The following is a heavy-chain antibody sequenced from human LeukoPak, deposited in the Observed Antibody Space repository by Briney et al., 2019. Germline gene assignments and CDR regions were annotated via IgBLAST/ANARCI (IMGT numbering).Heavy chain of an antibody. Sequence: SETLSLTCSISGDSIRSGDNYWSWVRQPPGKDLEWIGYIYYTGSTSYNPSLQSRVIMSVDTSKNQFSLKLTSVTVTDTAVYFCARGSYYYDSTGHYFDYWGPGTLVTVSS. CDR1: GDSIRSGDNY. CDR2: IYYTGST. D-gene: IGHD3-22*01. CDR3: ARGSYYYDSTGHYFDY. V-gene: IGHV4-30-4*01. J-gene: IGHJ4*02.